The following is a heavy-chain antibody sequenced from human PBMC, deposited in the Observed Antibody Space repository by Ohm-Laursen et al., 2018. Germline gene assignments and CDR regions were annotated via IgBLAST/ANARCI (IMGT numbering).Heavy chain of an antibody. Sequence: ASVKVSCKASGYTFTSYGISLVRQAPGQGLEWVGWISTYNGNTNYAQKLQGRVTMTTDTSTSTAYMELRSLRSDDTAVYYCARGGRILTGYSYDAFDIWGQGTVVTVSS. V-gene: IGHV1-18*01. CDR1: GYTFTSYG. CDR3: ARGGRILTGYSYDAFDI. J-gene: IGHJ3*02. CDR2: ISTYNGNT. D-gene: IGHD3-9*01.